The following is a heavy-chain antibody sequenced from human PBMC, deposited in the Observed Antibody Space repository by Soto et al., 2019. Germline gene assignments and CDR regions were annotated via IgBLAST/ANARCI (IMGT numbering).Heavy chain of an antibody. CDR1: GGTFSSDS. CDR2: IIPMFDTP. Sequence: SVKASCKASGGTFSSDSFSWVRQAPGQGLEWMGGIIPMFDTPIYAQKFQDRVTITADESTSTAYMQLSSLRSGDTAVYYCARSGGLDRDFNYWGQGSLVTVSS. V-gene: IGHV1-69*13. D-gene: IGHD2-15*01. CDR3: ARSGGLDRDFNY. J-gene: IGHJ4*02.